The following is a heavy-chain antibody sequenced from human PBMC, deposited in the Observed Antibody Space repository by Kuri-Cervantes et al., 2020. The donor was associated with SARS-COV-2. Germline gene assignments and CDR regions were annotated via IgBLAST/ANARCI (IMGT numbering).Heavy chain of an antibody. J-gene: IGHJ4*02. CDR2: IYYSGST. CDR3: ARGVVVVPAAVIFSDY. V-gene: IGHV4-59*01. Sequence: ESLKISCTVSGGSISSYYWSWIRQPPGKGLEWIGYIYYSGSTNYNPSLKSRVTISVDTSKNQFSLKLSSVTAADTAVYYCARGVVVVPAAVIFSDYWGQGTLVTVSS. CDR1: GGSISSYY. D-gene: IGHD2-2*01.